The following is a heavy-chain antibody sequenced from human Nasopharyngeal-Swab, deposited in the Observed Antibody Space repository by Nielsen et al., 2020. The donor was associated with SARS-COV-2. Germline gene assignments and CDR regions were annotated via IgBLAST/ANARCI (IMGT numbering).Heavy chain of an antibody. D-gene: IGHD1-14*01. Sequence: GESLKISCAASGFTFSSYGMHWVRQAPGKGLEWVAVISYDGSNKYYADSVKGRFTISRDNSKNTLYLQMNSLRAEDTAVYYCARTTPSMDVWGQGTTVTVSS. CDR2: ISYDGSNK. CDR1: GFTFSSYG. V-gene: IGHV3-30*03. J-gene: IGHJ6*02. CDR3: ARTTPSMDV.